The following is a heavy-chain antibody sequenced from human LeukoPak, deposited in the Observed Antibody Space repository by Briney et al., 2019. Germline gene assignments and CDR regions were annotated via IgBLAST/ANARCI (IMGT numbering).Heavy chain of an antibody. D-gene: IGHD3-3*01. J-gene: IGHJ4*02. CDR2: ISANGGET. Sequence: PGGSLRLSCAASGFTFSIYAMNWVRQAPGKGLEWASSISANGGETHYADSVKGRFTISRDNSKNTLYLQINNPRVEDTAVYYCAKRHYDFPLDYWGQGTLVTVSS. CDR3: AKRHYDFPLDY. V-gene: IGHV3-23*01. CDR1: GFTFSIYA.